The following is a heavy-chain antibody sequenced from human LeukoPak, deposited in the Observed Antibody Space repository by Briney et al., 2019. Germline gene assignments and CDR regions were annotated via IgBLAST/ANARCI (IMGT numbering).Heavy chain of an antibody. CDR2: IYYSGST. V-gene: IGHV4-59*08. J-gene: IGHJ6*02. Sequence: RSSETLSLTCAVYGGSFSGYYWSWIRQPPGKGLEWIGYIYYSGSTNYNPSLKSRVTISVDTSKNQFSLKLSSVTAADTAVYYCARADSSPNYYYYGMDVWGQGTTVTVSS. CDR3: ARADSSPNYYYYGMDV. CDR1: GGSFSGYY. D-gene: IGHD6-13*01.